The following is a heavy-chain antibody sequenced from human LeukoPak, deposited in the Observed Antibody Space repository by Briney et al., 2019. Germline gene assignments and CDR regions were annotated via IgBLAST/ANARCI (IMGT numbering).Heavy chain of an antibody. CDR3: ARDLGHITLGSTYYHNWFDP. Sequence: SETLSLTCAVYGGSFSGYYWSWIRQPPGKGLEWIGEISHSGSSNYNPSLKSRVTISIDTSNNQFSLKMSSVIAADTAVYYCARDLGHITLGSTYYHNWFDPWGQGTLVTVSS. V-gene: IGHV4-34*01. J-gene: IGHJ5*02. CDR1: GGSFSGYY. CDR2: ISHSGSS. D-gene: IGHD3-22*01.